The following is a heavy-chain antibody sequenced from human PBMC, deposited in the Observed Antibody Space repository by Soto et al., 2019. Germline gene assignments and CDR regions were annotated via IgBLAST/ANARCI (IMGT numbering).Heavy chain of an antibody. CDR2: INPNSGGT. J-gene: IGHJ3*02. V-gene: IGHV1-2*04. CDR3: ARAAYSGSFHDAFDI. CDR1: GYTFTGYY. D-gene: IGHD1-26*01. Sequence: ASVKVSCKASGYTFTGYYMHWVRQAPGQGLEWMGWINPNSGGTNYAQKFQGWVTMTRDTSISTAYMELSRLRSDDTAVYYCARAAYSGSFHDAFDIWGQGTMVTV.